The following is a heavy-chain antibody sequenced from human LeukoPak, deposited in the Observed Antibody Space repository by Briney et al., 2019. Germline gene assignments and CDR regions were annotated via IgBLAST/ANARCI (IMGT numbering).Heavy chain of an antibody. CDR2: FDPEDGET. CDR3: ATAPVAGRAFDI. Sequence: ASVTVSCKVSGYTLTELSMHWVRQAPGKGLEWMGGFDPEDGETIYAQKFQGRVTMTEDTSTDTAYMELSSLRSEDTAVYYCATAPVAGRAFDIWGQGTTVTVSS. CDR1: GYTLTELS. D-gene: IGHD6-19*01. J-gene: IGHJ3*02. V-gene: IGHV1-24*01.